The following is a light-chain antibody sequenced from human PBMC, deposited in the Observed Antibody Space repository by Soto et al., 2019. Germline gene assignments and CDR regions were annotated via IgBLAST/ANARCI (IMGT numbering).Light chain of an antibody. CDR2: EVN. V-gene: IGLV2-8*01. J-gene: IGLJ1*01. CDR3: SSYAGSSNV. CDR1: SSDVGGYNY. Sequence: QSALTQPPSASGSPGQSVAISCTGTSSDVGGYNYVSWYQQHPGKAPKLMIYEVNKRPSGVPDRFSGCKSGNTSSLTVSGLHAEDEADYYCSSYAGSSNVFGTGTKLTVL.